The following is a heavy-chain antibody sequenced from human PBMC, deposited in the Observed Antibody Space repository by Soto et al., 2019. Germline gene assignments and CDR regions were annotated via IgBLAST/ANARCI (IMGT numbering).Heavy chain of an antibody. CDR2: INSDGSST. D-gene: IGHD3-22*01. CDR3: ARDPTYFYDRRGYFDF. J-gene: IGHJ5*01. CDR1: GFTFSSYW. V-gene: IGHV3-74*01. Sequence: EVQLVESGGGLVQPGGSLRLSCAASGFTFSSYWMHWVRQAPGKGLVWVSRINSDGSSTSYADSVKGRFTISRDNAKNTLYLQMNSLRAEDTAVYYCARDPTYFYDRRGYFDFWGQGTLGTVSS.